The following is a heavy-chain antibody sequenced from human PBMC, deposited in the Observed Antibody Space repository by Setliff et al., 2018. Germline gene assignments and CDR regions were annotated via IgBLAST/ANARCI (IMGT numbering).Heavy chain of an antibody. CDR1: GYTFSNYG. CDR3: ARERIYDGLNYNGMDV. CDR2: ISGYDGST. D-gene: IGHD3-3*01. Sequence: ASVKVSCKTSGYTFSNYGVSWVRQAPGQGLEWMGWISGYDGSTKYAQNLHGRVTMTTDTSTTTAYMELRSLRSDDTAVYYCARERIYDGLNYNGMDVWGQGTTVTVSS. V-gene: IGHV1-18*01. J-gene: IGHJ6*01.